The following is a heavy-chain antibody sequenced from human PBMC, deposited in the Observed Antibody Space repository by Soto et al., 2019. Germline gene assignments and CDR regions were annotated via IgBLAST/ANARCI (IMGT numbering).Heavy chain of an antibody. V-gene: IGHV4-39*01. CDR1: GDPINSNSYY. D-gene: IGHD5-18*01. CDR3: ARRNSGYIYGWDS. CDR2: IYSSGST. Sequence: SETLSLTCTVSGDPINSNSYYWGWIRQTPGKGLEWIGSIYSSGSTNYNPSLKSRVTMSLDTSRNQLSLQMSSVTAADTALYYCARRNSGYIYGWDSWGQGTLVTVSS. J-gene: IGHJ4*02.